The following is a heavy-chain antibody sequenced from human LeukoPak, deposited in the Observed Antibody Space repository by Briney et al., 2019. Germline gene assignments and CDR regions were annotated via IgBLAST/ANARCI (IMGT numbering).Heavy chain of an antibody. CDR3: ARDYHYYSSGP. CDR2: ISYSGTT. CDR1: GGSISSSSYY. Sequence: PSETLSLTCTVSGGSISSSSYYWGWIRQPPGKGLEWIGYISYSGTTNYNPSLESRVTISADTSKNQFSLKLSSVTAADTAIYYCARDYHYYSSGPWGQGTLVTVSS. D-gene: IGHD6-19*01. J-gene: IGHJ5*02. V-gene: IGHV4-61*01.